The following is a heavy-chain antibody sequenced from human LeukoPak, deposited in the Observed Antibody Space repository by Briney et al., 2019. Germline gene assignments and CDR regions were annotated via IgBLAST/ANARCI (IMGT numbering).Heavy chain of an antibody. J-gene: IGHJ4*02. V-gene: IGHV1-3*01. Sequence: GALVKVSCKASGYTLTSYAIHWVRQAPGQRLEWMGWINVGNGNTKYSQKFQGRVTITRDTSASTAYMELNSLRSEDTAVYYCARDRHYGENYFDYWGQGTLVTVSS. D-gene: IGHD4-17*01. CDR2: INVGNGNT. CDR1: GYTLTSYA. CDR3: ARDRHYGENYFDY.